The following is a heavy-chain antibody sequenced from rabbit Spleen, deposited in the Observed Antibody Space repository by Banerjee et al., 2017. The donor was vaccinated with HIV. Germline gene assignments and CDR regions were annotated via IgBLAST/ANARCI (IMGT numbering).Heavy chain of an antibody. D-gene: IGHD1-1*01. CDR2: INAITGKA. V-gene: IGHV1S40*01. J-gene: IGHJ6*01. Sequence: QSLEESGGDLVKPGASLTLTCTASGFSFSSSDYMCWVRQAPGKGLEWIACINAITGKAVYATWAKGRCTFSKTSSTTVTLRMTSLTAADRATYFCARDLVAVIGWNFSLWGPGTLVTVS. CDR1: GFSFSSSDY. CDR3: ARDLVAVIGWNFSL.